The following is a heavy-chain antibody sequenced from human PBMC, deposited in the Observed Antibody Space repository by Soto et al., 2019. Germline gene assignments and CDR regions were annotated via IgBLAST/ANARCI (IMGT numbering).Heavy chain of an antibody. J-gene: IGHJ4*02. D-gene: IGHD5-18*01. Sequence: EVQLLESGGGLVQPGGSLRLSCAASGFTFSNYAMSWLRQPPGKGLEWVSAISGSGDRTYYADSVKGRFTISRDNSKNTLYLQMNSLRAEDSAVYYCGKERSGRSYADSWGQGTLVTVSS. V-gene: IGHV3-23*01. CDR2: ISGSGDRT. CDR1: GFTFSNYA. CDR3: GKERSGRSYADS.